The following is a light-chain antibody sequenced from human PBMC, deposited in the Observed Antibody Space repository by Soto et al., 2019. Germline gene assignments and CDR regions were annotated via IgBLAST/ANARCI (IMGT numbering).Light chain of an antibody. CDR1: QSVSST. CDR2: GAS. CDR3: QQYNNWPET. V-gene: IGKV3-15*01. Sequence: ETVMTQSPATLFVSPGERATLSCRASQSVSSTLAWYQQKPGQAPRLLIYGASTRATGVPARFSGSGSGTEFTLTISSLQSEDFAVYYCQQYNNWPETFGQGTKVDIK. J-gene: IGKJ1*01.